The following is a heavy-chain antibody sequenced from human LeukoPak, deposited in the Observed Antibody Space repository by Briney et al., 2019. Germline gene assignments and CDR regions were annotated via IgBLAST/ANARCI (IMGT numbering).Heavy chain of an antibody. CDR3: ASSSGWYGDNFDY. J-gene: IGHJ4*02. CDR2: IYYSGST. Sequence: PSETLSLTCTVSGDSISSYYWSWIRQPPGKGLEWIGYIYYSGSTKYNPSLKSRVTILVDTSKNQFSLKLSSVTAADTAVYYCASSSGWYGDNFDYWGQGTLVTVTS. V-gene: IGHV4-59*01. D-gene: IGHD6-19*01. CDR1: GDSISSYY.